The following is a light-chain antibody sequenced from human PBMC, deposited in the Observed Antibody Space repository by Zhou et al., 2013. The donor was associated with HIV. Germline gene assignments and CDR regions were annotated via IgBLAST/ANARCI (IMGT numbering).Light chain of an antibody. Sequence: EIVLTQSPATLSLSPGERATVSCRASQSVSSYLAWYQQKPGQAPRLLIYDVSTRATGIPDRFSGSGSGTDFTLTISRLEPEDFAVYYCQQYGSSSYTFGQGTKLEIE. J-gene: IGKJ2*01. CDR1: QSVSSY. CDR2: DVS. CDR3: QQYGSSSYT. V-gene: IGKV3-20*01.